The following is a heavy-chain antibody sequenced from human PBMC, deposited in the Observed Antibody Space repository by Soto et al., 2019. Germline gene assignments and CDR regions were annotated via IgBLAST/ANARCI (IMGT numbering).Heavy chain of an antibody. J-gene: IGHJ4*02. Sequence: EVQLLESGGGLVQPGGSLRLSCAASGFPFSSYAMSWVRQAPGKGLEWVSGIIGGRGTTNYADTVKGRFTISRDSSENTLYLQMNSLRAEDTAVYYCAKEGRDTTVTTGFDSWGQGTLVTVSS. V-gene: IGHV3-23*01. CDR2: IIGGRGTT. D-gene: IGHD4-17*01. CDR3: AKEGRDTTVTTGFDS. CDR1: GFPFSSYA.